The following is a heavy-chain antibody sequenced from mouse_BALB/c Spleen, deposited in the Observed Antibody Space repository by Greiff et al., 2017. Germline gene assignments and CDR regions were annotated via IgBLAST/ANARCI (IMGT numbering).Heavy chain of an antibody. CDR2: ISDGGSYT. J-gene: IGHJ2*01. V-gene: IGHV5-4*02. D-gene: IGHD2-4*01. CDR1: GFTFSDYY. CDR3: ARDWGLGENFFDY. Sequence: EVKLVESGGGLVKPGGSLKLSCAASGFTFSDYYMYWVRQTPEKRLEWVATISDGGSYTYYPDSVKGRFTISRDNAKNNLYLQMSSLKSEDTAMYYCARDWGLGENFFDYWGQGTTLTVSS.